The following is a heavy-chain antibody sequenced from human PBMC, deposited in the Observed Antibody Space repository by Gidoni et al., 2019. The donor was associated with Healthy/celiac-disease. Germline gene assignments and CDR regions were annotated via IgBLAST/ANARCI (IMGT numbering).Heavy chain of an antibody. Sequence: QVQLQESGPGLVKPSQTLSLTCTVCGGSISSGSYYRSWIRQPAGKGLAWIGRIYTSGSTNYNPSLKSRVTISVDTSKNQFSLKLSSVTAADTAVYYCARSYFMVRGVIIGPPGFDPWGQGTLVTVSS. CDR1: GGSISSGSYY. J-gene: IGHJ5*02. D-gene: IGHD3-10*01. V-gene: IGHV4-61*02. CDR3: ARSYFMVRGVIIGPPGFDP. CDR2: IYTSGST.